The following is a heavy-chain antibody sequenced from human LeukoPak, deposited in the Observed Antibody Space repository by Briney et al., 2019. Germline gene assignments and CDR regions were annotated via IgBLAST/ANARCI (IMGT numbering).Heavy chain of an antibody. D-gene: IGHD3-10*01. CDR2: IYHSGST. V-gene: IGHV4-30-2*01. J-gene: IGHJ5*02. Sequence: SETLSLTCAVSGGSISSGGYSWSWIRQPPGKGLEWIGYIYHSGSTYYNPSLKSRVTISADRSKNQFSLQLNSVTPEDTAVYYCARGGSNWFDPWGQGSLVTVSS. CDR1: GGSISSGGYS. CDR3: ARGGSNWFDP.